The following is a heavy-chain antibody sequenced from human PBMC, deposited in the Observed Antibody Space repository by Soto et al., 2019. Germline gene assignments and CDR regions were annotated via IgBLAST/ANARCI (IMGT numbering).Heavy chain of an antibody. CDR2: ISYDGSNK. V-gene: IGHV3-30-3*01. CDR1: GFTFSSYA. Sequence: QVQLVESGGGVVQPGRSLRLSCAASGFTFSSYAMHWVRQAPGKGLEWVAVISYDGSNKYYADSVKGRFTISRDNSKNTLYLQMNSLRAEDTAVYYCARGVGAQDAFDIWGQGTMVTVSS. CDR3: ARGVGAQDAFDI. J-gene: IGHJ3*02. D-gene: IGHD1-26*01.